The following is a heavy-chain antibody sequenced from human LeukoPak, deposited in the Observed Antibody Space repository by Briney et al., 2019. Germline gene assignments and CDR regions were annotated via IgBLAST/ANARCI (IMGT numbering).Heavy chain of an antibody. J-gene: IGHJ6*03. D-gene: IGHD4-17*01. CDR3: AREKHTVTTRDYYYMDV. V-gene: IGHV3-48*03. CDR1: GFTFSSYE. Sequence: GGSLRLSCAASGFTFSSYEMNWVRQAPGKGLEWVAYISSSGSTTYYADSVKGRFTISRDNAKNSLYLQINSLRAEDTAVYYCAREKHTVTTRDYYYMDVWGKGTTVTVSS. CDR2: ISSSGSTT.